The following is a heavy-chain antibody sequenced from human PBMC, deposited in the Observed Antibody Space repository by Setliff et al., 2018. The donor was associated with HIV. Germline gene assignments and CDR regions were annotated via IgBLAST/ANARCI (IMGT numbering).Heavy chain of an antibody. D-gene: IGHD3-16*01. CDR3: ARGGAVSADFDS. Sequence: PSETLSLTCTVSGGSIRTGAYYWGWIRQPPGKGLEWIGSIYYDGRTFYKPSLKSRLTISVDTSKNQFSLSLNSVTAADTAVYFCARGGAVSADFDSWGQGTLGTVS. J-gene: IGHJ5*01. CDR2: IYYDGRT. V-gene: IGHV4-39*07. CDR1: GGSIRTGAYY.